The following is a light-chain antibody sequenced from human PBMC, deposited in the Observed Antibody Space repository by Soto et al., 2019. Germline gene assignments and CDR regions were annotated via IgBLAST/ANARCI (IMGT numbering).Light chain of an antibody. CDR2: GAS. J-gene: IGKJ5*01. Sequence: EIVMTQSPATLSVSPGERATLSCRASQSVSGNLAWYQQKPGQAPRLLIYGASTRATGIPARFSGSGSGTEFTLTVSSLQSEDFAGYYCQQYNNWVITVGQETRLEIK. CDR1: QSVSGN. V-gene: IGKV3-15*01. CDR3: QQYNNWVIT.